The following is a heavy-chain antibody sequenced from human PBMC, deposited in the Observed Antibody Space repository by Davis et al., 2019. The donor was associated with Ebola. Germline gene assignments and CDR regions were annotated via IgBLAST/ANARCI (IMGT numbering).Heavy chain of an antibody. V-gene: IGHV4-59*12. CDR2: IYYSGST. J-gene: IGHJ4*02. D-gene: IGHD3-10*01. Sequence: SETLSLTCTVSGGSISSYYWSWIRQPPGKGLEWIGYIYYSGSTNYNPSLKSRVTMSVDTSKNHFSLKLSSVTAADTAVHYCARDLGYYGSGSSLGYWGQGTLVTVSS. CDR1: GGSISSYY. CDR3: ARDLGYYGSGSSLGY.